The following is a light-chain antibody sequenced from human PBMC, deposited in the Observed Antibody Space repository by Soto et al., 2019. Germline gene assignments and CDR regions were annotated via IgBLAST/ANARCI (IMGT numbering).Light chain of an antibody. V-gene: IGKV3-20*01. J-gene: IGKJ1*01. Sequence: DSVLMQSAGALSLSPGQRATLSCRASQSISSSFLAWYQQKPGQAPRLLIYGASSRATGIPDRFSGSGSGTDFTLTISRLEPEDFAVYYCPQCGSSPATFGQGTSVDIK. CDR1: QSISSSF. CDR2: GAS. CDR3: PQCGSSPAT.